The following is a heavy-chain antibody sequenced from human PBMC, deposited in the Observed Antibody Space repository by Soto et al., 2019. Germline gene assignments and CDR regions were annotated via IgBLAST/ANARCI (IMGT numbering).Heavy chain of an antibody. Sequence: SVKLSCKASGYTFTSYGSSWVRKAPGQGLEWMGWISAYNGNTNYAQMLQGRVTMTTDTSTSTAYMELRSLRSDDTAVYYCARGVGASYYFAYWGQRTLVTVSS. J-gene: IGHJ4*02. V-gene: IGHV1-18*01. CDR1: GYTFTSYG. CDR2: ISAYNGNT. CDR3: ARGVGASYYFAY. D-gene: IGHD1-26*01.